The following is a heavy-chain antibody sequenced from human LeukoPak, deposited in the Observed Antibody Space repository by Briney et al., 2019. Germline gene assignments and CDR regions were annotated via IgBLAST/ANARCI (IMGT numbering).Heavy chain of an antibody. CDR2: IYTSGST. CDR3: ARALYSGSYSGYYYYYYMDV. Sequence: SETLSLTCRVSGVPIRSYYGSWLRQPAGKGLEWIGRIYTSGSTNYNPSLESRVTISVDTSKNQFSLKLSSVTAADTAVYYCARALYSGSYSGYYYYYYMDVWGKGTTVTVSS. V-gene: IGHV4-4*07. J-gene: IGHJ6*03. D-gene: IGHD1-26*01. CDR1: GVPIRSYY.